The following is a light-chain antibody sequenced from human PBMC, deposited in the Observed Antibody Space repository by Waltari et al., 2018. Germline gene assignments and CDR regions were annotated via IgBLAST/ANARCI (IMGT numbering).Light chain of an antibody. CDR3: EQYYTTPFT. CDR1: QNLHTSENEKH. Sequence: DIVMTQSPDSLAVSLGEGATTNCKSRQNLHTSENEKHLTWYQKKPGQPPPLPIFGASTRESGVPDRFSGRGSGADFSLTISGLQAEDVAVYYCEQYYTTPFTFGQGTKVEIK. CDR2: GAS. J-gene: IGKJ2*01. V-gene: IGKV4-1*01.